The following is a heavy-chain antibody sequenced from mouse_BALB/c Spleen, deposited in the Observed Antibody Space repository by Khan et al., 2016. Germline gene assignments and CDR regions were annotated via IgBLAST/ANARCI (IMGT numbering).Heavy chain of an antibody. CDR2: IYWDDDK. D-gene: IGHD1-2*01. CDR1: GFSLSTSGMG. V-gene: IGHV8-12*01. J-gene: IGHJ2*01. Sequence: QVTLKESGPGILQPSQTLNLTCSFSGFSLSTSGMGVSWIRQPSGKGLEWLAHIYWDDDKRYNPSLKSRLTISKDTSRNQVFLKITSVDTADTATYYCFRRGCASYGFFDFWGQGTTLTVSS. CDR3: FRRGCASYGFFDF.